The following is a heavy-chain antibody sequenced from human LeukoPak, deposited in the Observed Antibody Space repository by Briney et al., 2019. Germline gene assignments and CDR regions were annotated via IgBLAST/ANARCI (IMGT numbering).Heavy chain of an antibody. V-gene: IGHV5-10-1*01. Sequence: GESLKISCKGSGYSFTSYWISWVRQMPGRGLEWMGRIDPSDSYTNYSPSFQGHVTISADKSISTAYLQWSSLKASDTAMYYCGYCSSTSCSLDYWGQGTLVPVSS. CDR1: GYSFTSYW. D-gene: IGHD2-2*01. CDR3: GYCSSTSCSLDY. CDR2: IDPSDSYT. J-gene: IGHJ4*02.